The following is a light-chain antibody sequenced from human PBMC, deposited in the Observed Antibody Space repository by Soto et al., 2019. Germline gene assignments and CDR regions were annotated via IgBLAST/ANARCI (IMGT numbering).Light chain of an antibody. CDR2: DAS. CDR3: QQYDDFFT. Sequence: IQMTQSPSSLSASVGDRVTITCQASQDITNFLNWYQQKPGKAPKLLIYDASNLETGVPSRFSGSGSGTNFTFTISSLQPEDIATYYCQQYDDFFTFGQGTRLEIK. CDR1: QDITNF. V-gene: IGKV1-33*01. J-gene: IGKJ5*01.